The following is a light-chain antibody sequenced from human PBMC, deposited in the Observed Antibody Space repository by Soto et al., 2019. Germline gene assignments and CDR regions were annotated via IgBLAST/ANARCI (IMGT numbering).Light chain of an antibody. CDR2: DVS. Sequence: QSALTQPRSVSGSPGQSVTISCTGTSSDVGGYNYVSWYLQHPGKAPKVMIYDVSKRPSGVPDRFSGSKSGNTASLTISGLQSEDEADYYCNSQRSSGTRVFGTGTKVTVL. V-gene: IGLV2-11*01. J-gene: IGLJ1*01. CDR3: NSQRSSGTRV. CDR1: SSDVGGYNY.